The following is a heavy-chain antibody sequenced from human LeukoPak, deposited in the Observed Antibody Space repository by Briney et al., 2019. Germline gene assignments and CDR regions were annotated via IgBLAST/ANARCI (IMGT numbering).Heavy chain of an antibody. CDR2: IYSSGSA. Sequence: SETLSLTCTVSGGSIGTYYWNWIRQPPGKGLEWIGNIYSSGSANYNPSLQSRVTISVDTSKNQISLKLSSVTAADTAVYYCARDKGPYWYFDLWGRGTLVAVSS. CDR3: ARDKGPYWYFDL. V-gene: IGHV4-59*01. J-gene: IGHJ2*01. CDR1: GGSIGTYY.